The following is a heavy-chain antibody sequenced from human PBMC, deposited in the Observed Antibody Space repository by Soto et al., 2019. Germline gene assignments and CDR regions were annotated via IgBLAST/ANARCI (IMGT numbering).Heavy chain of an antibody. J-gene: IGHJ6*02. CDR3: ARDRDILVVVPDKRRHFTHYGLDV. Sequence: TSETLSLTCSVSNGSLTGHYLSWIRQPPGKGLEWIGYIHYSARAHYNLSLKSRVTMSVDTSKKQFSLRIYSVTAADTAIYYCARDRDILVVVPDKRRHFTHYGLDVWGPGTTVTVSS. V-gene: IGHV4-59*11. D-gene: IGHD2-15*01. CDR1: NGSLTGHY. CDR2: IHYSARA.